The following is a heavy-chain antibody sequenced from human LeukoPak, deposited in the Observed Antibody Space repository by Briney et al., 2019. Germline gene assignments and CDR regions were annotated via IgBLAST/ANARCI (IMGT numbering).Heavy chain of an antibody. D-gene: IGHD1-7*01. CDR3: ARDSTLTLGTTTSFQH. Sequence: SVTVSCKASGYIFDIYALSWVRQAPGEGLELMGWINTYTGNPTYAPCFTGRFVFSLDTSLSPASLHISPLKAEDTAVYYCARDSTLTLGTTTSFQHWGQGTLVTVSS. V-gene: IGHV7-4-1*02. CDR2: INTYTGNP. J-gene: IGHJ1*01. CDR1: GYIFDIYA.